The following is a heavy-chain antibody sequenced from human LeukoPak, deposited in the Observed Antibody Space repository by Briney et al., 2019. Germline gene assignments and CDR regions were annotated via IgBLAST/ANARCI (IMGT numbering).Heavy chain of an antibody. D-gene: IGHD6-19*01. CDR3: ARVITGYSSGWYSSNLGGYFDY. V-gene: IGHV4-59*01. CDR2: IYYSGST. J-gene: IGHJ4*02. Sequence: SETLSLTCTVSGGSISSYYWSWIRQPPGKGLEWIGYIYYSGSTNYNPSLKSRVTISVDTSKNQFSLKLSSVTAADTAVYYCARVITGYSSGWYSSNLGGYFDYWGQGTLVTVSS. CDR1: GGSISSYY.